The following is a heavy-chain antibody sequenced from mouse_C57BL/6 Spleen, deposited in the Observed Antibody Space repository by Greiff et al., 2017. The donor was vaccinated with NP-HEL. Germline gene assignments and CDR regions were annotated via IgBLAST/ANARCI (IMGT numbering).Heavy chain of an antibody. D-gene: IGHD1-1*01. CDR1: GYSFTDYN. CDR2: INPNYGTT. Sequence: EVKLMESGPELVKPGASVKISCKASGYSFTDYNMNWVKQSNGKSLEWIGVINPNYGTTSYNQKFKGKATLTVDQSSSTAYMQLNSLTSEDSAVYYCAREDYGRSYGWYFDVWGTGTTVTVSS. CDR3: AREDYGRSYGWYFDV. V-gene: IGHV1-39*01. J-gene: IGHJ1*03.